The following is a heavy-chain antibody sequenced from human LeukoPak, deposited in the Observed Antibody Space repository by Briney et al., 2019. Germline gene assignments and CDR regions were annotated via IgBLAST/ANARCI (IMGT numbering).Heavy chain of an antibody. CDR2: ISAYNGDT. V-gene: IGHV1-18*01. D-gene: IGHD3-22*01. CDR3: ARGGPAPHRITLIVAASSTDAFDI. Sequence: ASVTVSCKASGYTFTSYGISWVRQAPGQGLEWMGWISAYNGDTNYAQKLQGRVTMTTDTSTSTAYMELRSLRSDDTAVYYCARGGPAPHRITLIVAASSTDAFDIWGQGTMVTVSS. CDR1: GYTFTSYG. J-gene: IGHJ3*02.